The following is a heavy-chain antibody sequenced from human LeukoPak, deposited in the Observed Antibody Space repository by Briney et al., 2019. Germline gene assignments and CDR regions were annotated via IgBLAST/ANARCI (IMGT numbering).Heavy chain of an antibody. J-gene: IGHJ3*02. CDR2: IYYSGNT. CDR3: ARFNRRGAFDI. V-gene: IGHV4-39*01. CDR1: GGSISSSFYH. Sequence: PSETLSLTCTVSGGSISSSFYHWGWIRQPPGKGLEWIGSIYYSGNTYYNPSLKSRVTISVDTSKNQFSLRLTSVTAADTAVYYCARFNRRGAFDIWGQGTMVTVSS. D-gene: IGHD1-14*01.